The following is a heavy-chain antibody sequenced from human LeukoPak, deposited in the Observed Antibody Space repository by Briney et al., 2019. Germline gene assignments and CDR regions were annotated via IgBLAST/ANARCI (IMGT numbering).Heavy chain of an antibody. CDR1: GGSISSYY. CDR2: IYYSGST. Sequence: SETLSLTCTVSGGSISSYYWSWIRQPPGKGLEWIGYIYYSGSTNYNPSLKSRVTISVDTSKNQFSLKLSSVTAADTAVYYCARGMGDEYSYGSLWGQGTLVTVSS. D-gene: IGHD5-18*01. CDR3: ARGMGDEYSYGSL. J-gene: IGHJ4*02. V-gene: IGHV4-59*01.